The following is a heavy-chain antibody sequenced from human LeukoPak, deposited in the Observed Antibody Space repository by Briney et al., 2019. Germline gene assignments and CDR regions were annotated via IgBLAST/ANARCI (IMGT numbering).Heavy chain of an antibody. D-gene: IGHD3-10*01. CDR2: IYTSGST. Sequence: PSETLSLTCIVSGGSIGTGDFYWSWVRQPAGKELEWIGRIYTSGSTDYNPSLKSRVTISVDTSKNQFSLKLSSVTAADTAVYYCARVEGYYGSGLYEFDYWGQGTLVTVSS. V-gene: IGHV4-61*02. CDR3: ARVEGYYGSGLYEFDY. CDR1: GGSIGTGDFY. J-gene: IGHJ4*02.